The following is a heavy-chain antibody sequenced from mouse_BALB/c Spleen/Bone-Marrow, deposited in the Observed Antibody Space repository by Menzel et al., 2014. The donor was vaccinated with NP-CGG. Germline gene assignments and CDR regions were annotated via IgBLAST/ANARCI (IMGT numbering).Heavy chain of an antibody. CDR1: GYTFNRHF. CDR3: TRRSLLSDYYSMDY. V-gene: IGHV1S81*02. D-gene: IGHD2-10*01. Sequence: QGEPEQAGAGLVKPGGFVKLSCKAFGYTFNRHFLNRVKERAGQGPEWVGEINPSKGVTKFNEKFKTKATLTVDKSASTAYMQLSSLTSEDSAVYYCTRRSLLSDYYSMDYWGQGTSVTVSS. CDR2: INPSKGVT. J-gene: IGHJ4*01.